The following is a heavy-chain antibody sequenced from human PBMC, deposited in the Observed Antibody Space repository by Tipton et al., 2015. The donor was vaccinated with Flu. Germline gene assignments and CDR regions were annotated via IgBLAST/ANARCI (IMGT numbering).Heavy chain of an antibody. CDR2: ISTTSSYI. Sequence: GSLRLSCAASGFTFSSYSMNWVRQAPGKGLEWISSISTTSSYIYYAVSMKGRFTISRDNAKNSLYLQLNGLRVEDTAVYYCARGTTTVQRQDRFDSWGQGTLVTVFS. J-gene: IGHJ5*01. D-gene: IGHD1-1*01. CDR1: GFTFSSYS. CDR3: ARGTTTVQRQDRFDS. V-gene: IGHV3-21*01.